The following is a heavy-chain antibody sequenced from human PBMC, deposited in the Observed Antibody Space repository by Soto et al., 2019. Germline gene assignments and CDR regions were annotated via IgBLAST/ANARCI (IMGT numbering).Heavy chain of an antibody. CDR2: IYHSGST. CDR3: ARLGGYVSVGYYYLWDS. Sequence: SETLSLTCAVSGGSISSSNWWSWVRQPPGKGLEWIGEIYHSGSTNYNLSLKGRVTMSVDASRNQFSLKLTSMTAADTAVYYYARLGGYVSVGYYYLWDSWGQGTLVTVSS. J-gene: IGHJ4*02. CDR1: GGSISSSNW. D-gene: IGHD3-22*01. V-gene: IGHV4-4*02.